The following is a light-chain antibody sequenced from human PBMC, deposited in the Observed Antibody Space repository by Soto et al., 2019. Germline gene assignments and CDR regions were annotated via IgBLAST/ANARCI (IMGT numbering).Light chain of an antibody. J-gene: IGLJ2*01. CDR1: SSDVGDYNF. V-gene: IGLV2-11*01. CDR3: CSRVGSYASVD. CDR2: DVT. Sequence: QSALTQPRSVSGSPGQSVTISCTGASSDVGDYNFVSWYQQFPGSTPKLIIYDVTERPSGVPDRFSGSKSANAASLTISGLQAEDEADYYCCSRVGSYASVDFGGGTKLTVL.